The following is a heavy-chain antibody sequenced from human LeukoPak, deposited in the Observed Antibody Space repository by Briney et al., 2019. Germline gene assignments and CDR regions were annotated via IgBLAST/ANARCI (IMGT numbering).Heavy chain of an antibody. CDR2: ISSSGSTI. Sequence: PGGSLRLSCAASGFTFSSYEMNWVRQAPGKGLEWVSYISSSGSTIYYADSVKGRFTISRDNAKNSLYLQMNSLRAEDTAVCYCARRPDYYYYGMDVWGQGTTVTVSS. CDR3: ARRPDYYYYGMDV. CDR1: GFTFSSYE. J-gene: IGHJ6*02. V-gene: IGHV3-48*03.